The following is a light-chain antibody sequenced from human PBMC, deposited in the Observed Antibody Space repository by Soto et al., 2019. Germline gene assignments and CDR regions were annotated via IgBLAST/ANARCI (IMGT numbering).Light chain of an antibody. V-gene: IGLV1-44*01. CDR1: SSNIGVNT. Sequence: QLVLTQPPSASGTPGQRVTISCSGGSSNIGVNTVNWYQQLPGTAPKLLIYSDNQRPSGVPDRFSGSKSGTSASLAISGLQSEDEADYSCAAWDDSLNGLVFGGGTKLTVL. CDR2: SDN. J-gene: IGLJ2*01. CDR3: AAWDDSLNGLV.